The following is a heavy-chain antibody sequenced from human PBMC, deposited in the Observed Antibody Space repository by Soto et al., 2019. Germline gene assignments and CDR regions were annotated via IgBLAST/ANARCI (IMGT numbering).Heavy chain of an antibody. D-gene: IGHD1-26*01. CDR2: ISTSGST. CDR1: GGSVTSRSYY. CDR3: ATIGIVGATSVDY. Sequence: ETLSLTCTVSGGSVTSRSYYWSWIRQPPGKGLEWIGYISTSGSTNDNPSLKSRVTISLDTSKNQFSLKLSSVTAADTAVYYCATIGIVGATSVDYWGQGALVTVSS. V-gene: IGHV4-61*01. J-gene: IGHJ4*02.